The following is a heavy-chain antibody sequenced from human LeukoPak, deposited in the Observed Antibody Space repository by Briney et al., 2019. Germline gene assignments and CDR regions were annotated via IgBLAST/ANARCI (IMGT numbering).Heavy chain of an antibody. J-gene: IGHJ4*02. CDR2: ISWNRGSI. CDR3: AKDSERRPFDY. CDR1: GFTFDDYA. V-gene: IGHV3-9*01. D-gene: IGHD6-6*01. Sequence: PGRSLRLSCAASGFTFDDYAMHWVRQAPGKGLEWVSGISWNRGSIGYADSVKGRFTISRDNAKNSLYLQMNSLRAEDTALYYCAKDSERRPFDYWGQGTLVTVSS.